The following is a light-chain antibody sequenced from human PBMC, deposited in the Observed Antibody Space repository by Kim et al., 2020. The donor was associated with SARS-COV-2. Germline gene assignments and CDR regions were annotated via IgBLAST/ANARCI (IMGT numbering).Light chain of an antibody. CDR2: GHT. CDR3: QSYDSSLNSYV. V-gene: IGLV1-40*01. J-gene: IGLJ1*01. Sequence: QRGTIYCTGTFSNVGAGYVVHWYQQVPGAAPKLLIYGHTNRPSGVPDRFSGSKSDTSASLAITGLQPEDEADYYCQSYDSSLNSYVFGTGTKVTVL. CDR1: FSNVGAGYV.